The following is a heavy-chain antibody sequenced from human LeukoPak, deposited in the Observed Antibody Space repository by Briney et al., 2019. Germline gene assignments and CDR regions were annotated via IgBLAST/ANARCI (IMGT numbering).Heavy chain of an antibody. V-gene: IGHV3-30-3*01. CDR1: GFTFSSYA. CDR2: ISYDGSNK. Sequence: GGSLRLSCAASGFTFSSYAMHWVRQAPGKGLEWVAVISYDGSNKYYADSVKGRFTISRDNSKNTLYLQMNSLRAEDTAVYYCAGSGLTGDSWFDPWGQGTLVTVSS. J-gene: IGHJ5*02. CDR3: AGSGLTGDSWFDP. D-gene: IGHD7-27*01.